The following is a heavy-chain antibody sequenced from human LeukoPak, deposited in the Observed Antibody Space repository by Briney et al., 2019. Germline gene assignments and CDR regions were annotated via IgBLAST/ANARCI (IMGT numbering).Heavy chain of an antibody. CDR3: ARRYNWNDRWD. D-gene: IGHD1-1*01. V-gene: IGHV4-39*07. J-gene: IGHJ4*02. Sequence: SETLSLTCTVSGGSISSTNYYWGWIRQPPGKGLEWIGSIYYSGSTYYNPSLKSRLTISLDTSKNQFSLRLSSVTAADTAFYYCARRYNWNDRWDWGQGTRVTVSP. CDR2: IYYSGST. CDR1: GGSISSTNYY.